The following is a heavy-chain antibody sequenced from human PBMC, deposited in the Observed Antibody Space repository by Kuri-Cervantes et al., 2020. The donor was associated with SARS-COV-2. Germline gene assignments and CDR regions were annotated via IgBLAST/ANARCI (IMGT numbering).Heavy chain of an antibody. D-gene: IGHD2-2*01. CDR1: GGTFSSYA. V-gene: IGHV1-69*10. CDR3: ARQSIVVVPANWFDP. CDR2: IIPIFGIA. Sequence: SVKVSCKASGGTFSSYAISWVRQAPGRGLEWMGGIIPIFGIANYAQKFQGRVTITADKSTSTAYMELSRLRSDDTAVYYCARQSIVVVPANWFDPWGQGTLVTVSS. J-gene: IGHJ5*02.